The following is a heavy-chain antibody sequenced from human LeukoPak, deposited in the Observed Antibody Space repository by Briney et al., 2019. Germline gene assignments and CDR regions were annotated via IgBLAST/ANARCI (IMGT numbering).Heavy chain of an antibody. CDR3: ARQADIVVVPAFYYYYYGMDV. CDR2: IYYSGNT. V-gene: IGHV4-39*01. J-gene: IGHJ6*02. Sequence: SETLSLTCTVSGGSISSSSYYWGWICQPPGKGLEWIGRIYYSGNTYYNPSLKSRVTISVDTSKNQFSLKLSSVTAADTAVYYCARQADIVVVPAFYYYYYGMDVWGQGTTVTVSS. CDR1: GGSISSSSYY. D-gene: IGHD2-2*01.